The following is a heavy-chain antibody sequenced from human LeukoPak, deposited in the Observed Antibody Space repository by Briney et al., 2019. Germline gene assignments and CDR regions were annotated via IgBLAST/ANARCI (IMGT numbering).Heavy chain of an antibody. CDR3: AKDLRGEYFQH. D-gene: IGHD3-10*01. CDR1: GFTFSSYA. V-gene: IGHV3-23*01. J-gene: IGHJ1*01. Sequence: GGSLRLSGAASGFTFSSYAMSWVRQAPGKGLEWVSAISGSGGSTYYADSVKGRFTISRDNSKNTLYLQMNSLRAEDTAVYYCAKDLRGEYFQHWGQGTLVTVSS. CDR2: ISGSGGST.